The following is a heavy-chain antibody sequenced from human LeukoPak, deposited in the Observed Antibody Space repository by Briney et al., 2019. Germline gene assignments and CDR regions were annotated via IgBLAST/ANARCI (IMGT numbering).Heavy chain of an antibody. D-gene: IGHD3-10*01. V-gene: IGHV3-21*01. J-gene: IGHJ4*02. CDR2: ISTSSSFI. CDR1: GFTFSSYS. Sequence: GGSLRLSCAASGFTFSSYSMNWVRQAPGKGLEWVSSISTSSSFIYYADSVRGRFTISRDNAKNSLYLQMNSLRAEDTAVYYCARDTTYGSGTYSFDCWGQGTLVTVSS. CDR3: ARDTTYGSGTYSFDC.